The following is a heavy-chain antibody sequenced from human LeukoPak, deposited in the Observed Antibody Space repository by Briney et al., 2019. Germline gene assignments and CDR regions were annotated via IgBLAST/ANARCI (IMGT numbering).Heavy chain of an antibody. CDR1: GFNVRSYW. D-gene: IGHD2-8*02. V-gene: IGHV3-74*01. CDR3: AARDKSCSGGVCDPIDY. Sequence: GGSLRLSCAASGFNVRSYWMHWVRHVPGKGLVWVSRVNRDGTTTTYANSVKGRFTISKDIAKNTLFLQTNSLRADDTAVYYCAARDKSCSGGVCDPIDYWGQGTLVTVSS. CDR2: VNRDGTTT. J-gene: IGHJ4*02.